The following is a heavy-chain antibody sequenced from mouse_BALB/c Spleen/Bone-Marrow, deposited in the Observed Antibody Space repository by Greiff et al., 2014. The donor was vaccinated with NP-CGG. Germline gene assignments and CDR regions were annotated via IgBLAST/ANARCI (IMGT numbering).Heavy chain of an antibody. Sequence: VKLVESGPGLVAPSQSLSITCTVSGFSLSGYSVHWVRQPPGKGLEWLGMIWGGGSTDYNSALKSRLSISRDNSKSQVFLKMNSLQTDDTAMYYCARLDGNYGYYFDYWGQGTTLTVSS. V-gene: IGHV2-6-4*01. CDR1: GFSLSGYS. J-gene: IGHJ2*01. D-gene: IGHD2-1*01. CDR2: IWGGGST. CDR3: ARLDGNYGYYFDY.